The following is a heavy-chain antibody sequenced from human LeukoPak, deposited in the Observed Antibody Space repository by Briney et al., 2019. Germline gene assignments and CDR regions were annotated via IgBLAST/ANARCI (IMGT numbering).Heavy chain of an antibody. D-gene: IGHD3-3*01. CDR1: GFTFPNSA. Sequence: SVKVSCKASGFTFPNSATQWVRQARGQRLEWIGWIVLGAGNTVYSHKFHDRVTITRDISTNTAYMELDSLGSEDTAVYYCAAQRGASLHDFWSTRLFDPWGQGTLVTVSS. CDR3: AAQRGASLHDFWSTRLFDP. CDR2: IVLGAGNT. J-gene: IGHJ5*02. V-gene: IGHV1-58*02.